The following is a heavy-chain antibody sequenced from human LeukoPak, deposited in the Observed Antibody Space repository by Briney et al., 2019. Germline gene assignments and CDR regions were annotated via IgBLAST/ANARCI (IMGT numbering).Heavy chain of an antibody. Sequence: SETLSLTCTVSGGSIRSGDYYCSWIRQPPGKGLEWIGYFYYSGSTYYNPSLKSRVTISVDTSKNQFSLKLSSVTAAYTAVYYCARPYYYDSRIDPWGQGTLVTVSS. CDR2: FYYSGST. CDR1: GGSIRSGDYY. J-gene: IGHJ5*02. V-gene: IGHV4-30-4*01. D-gene: IGHD3-22*01. CDR3: ARPYYYDSRIDP.